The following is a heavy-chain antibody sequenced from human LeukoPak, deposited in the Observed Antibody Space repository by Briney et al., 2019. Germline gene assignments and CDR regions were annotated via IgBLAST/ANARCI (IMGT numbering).Heavy chain of an antibody. CDR1: GFTVSSNY. CDR2: IYSGGST. Sequence: GGSLRLSCAASGFTVSSNYMSWVRQAPGKGLERVSVIYSGGSTYYADSVKGRFTISRDNSKNTLYLQMNSLRAEDTAVYYCAKLLSNSGRFLYWGQGTLVTVSS. J-gene: IGHJ4*02. V-gene: IGHV3-53*01. CDR3: AKLLSNSGRFLY. D-gene: IGHD4-23*01.